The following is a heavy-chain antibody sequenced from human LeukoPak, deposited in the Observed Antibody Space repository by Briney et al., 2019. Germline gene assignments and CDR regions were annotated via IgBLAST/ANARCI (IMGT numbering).Heavy chain of an antibody. CDR2: IRYDGSNK. J-gene: IGHJ4*02. V-gene: IGHV3-30*02. Sequence: GGSLRLSCAASGFTFSSYGMHWVRQAPGKGLEWVAFIRYDGSNKYYADSVKGRFTISRDNSKNTPYLQMNSLRAEDTAVYYCAKDLPYSSSWGEDWGQGTLVTVSS. D-gene: IGHD6-13*01. CDR3: AKDLPYSSSWGED. CDR1: GFTFSSYG.